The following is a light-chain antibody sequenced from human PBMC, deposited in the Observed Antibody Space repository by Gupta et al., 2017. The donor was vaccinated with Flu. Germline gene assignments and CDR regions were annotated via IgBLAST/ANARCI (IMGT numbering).Light chain of an antibody. CDR2: WAS. CDR1: QSVLYTSDNQNY. CDR3: HQDDSTPRT. V-gene: IGKV4-1*01. J-gene: IGKJ1*01. Sequence: CVGGRATINGKSSQSVLYTSDNQNYLAWNQQKPGQPPKLLLYWASTREYGVPDRFSGSGSGTDFTLTISSLQAEDVAVYYCHQDDSTPRTFGQGTKVEI.